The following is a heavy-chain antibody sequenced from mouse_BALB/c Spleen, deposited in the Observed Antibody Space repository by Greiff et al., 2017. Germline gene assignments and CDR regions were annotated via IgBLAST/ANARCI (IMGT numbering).Heavy chain of an antibody. CDR3: ARNGDGYYRYYYAMDY. V-gene: IGHV2-2*02. Sequence: QVQLQQSGPGLVQPSQSLSITCTVSGFSLTSYGVHWVRQSPGKGLEWLGVIWSGGSTDYNAAFISRLSISKDNSKSQVFFKMNSLQANDTAIYYCARNGDGYYRYYYAMDYWGQGTSVTVSS. CDR2: IWSGGST. D-gene: IGHD2-3*01. CDR1: GFSLTSYG. J-gene: IGHJ4*01.